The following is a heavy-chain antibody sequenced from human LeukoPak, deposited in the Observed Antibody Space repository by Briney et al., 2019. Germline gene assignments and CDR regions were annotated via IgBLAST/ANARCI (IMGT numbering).Heavy chain of an antibody. J-gene: IGHJ6*02. CDR1: GGSISSGGYY. CDR2: IYYSGST. CDR3: ARLDYYYDSSGYGMDV. V-gene: IGHV4-31*03. D-gene: IGHD3-22*01. Sequence: SETLSLTCTVSGGSISSGGYYWSWIRQHPGKGLEWIGYIYYSGSTYYNPSLKSRVTISVDTSKNQFSLKLSSVTAADTAVYYCARLDYYYDSSGYGMDVWGQGTAVTVSS.